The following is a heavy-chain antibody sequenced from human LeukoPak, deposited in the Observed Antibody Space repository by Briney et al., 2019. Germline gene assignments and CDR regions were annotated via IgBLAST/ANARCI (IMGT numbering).Heavy chain of an antibody. J-gene: IGHJ5*02. CDR3: ARAPVYCSSTSCYHNWFDP. CDR1: GGSISSYY. D-gene: IGHD2-2*01. V-gene: IGHV4-4*07. Sequence: SETLSLACTVSGGSISSYYWSWIRQPAGKGLEWIGRIYTSGSTNYNPSLKSRVTMSVDTSKNQFSLKLSSVTAADTAVYYCARAPVYCSSTSCYHNWFDPWGQGTLVTVSS. CDR2: IYTSGST.